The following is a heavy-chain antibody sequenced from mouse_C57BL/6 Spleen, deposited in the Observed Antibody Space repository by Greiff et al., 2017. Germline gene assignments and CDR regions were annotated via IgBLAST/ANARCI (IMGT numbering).Heavy chain of an antibody. Sequence: EVMLVESGEGLVKPGGSLKLSCAASGFTFSSYAMSWVRQTPEKRLEWVAYISSGGDYIYYADTVKGRFTISRDNARNTLYLQMSSLKSEDTAMYYCTREGNYYGSSHWYFDVWGTGTTVTVSS. V-gene: IGHV5-9-1*02. CDR1: GFTFSSYA. J-gene: IGHJ1*03. D-gene: IGHD1-1*01. CDR3: TREGNYYGSSHWYFDV. CDR2: ISSGGDYI.